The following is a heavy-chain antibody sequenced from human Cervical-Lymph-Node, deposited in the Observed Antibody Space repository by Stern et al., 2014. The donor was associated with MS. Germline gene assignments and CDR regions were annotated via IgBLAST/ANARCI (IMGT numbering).Heavy chain of an antibody. CDR2: ISWKGGSR. CDR3: AKTLGRSYHDPFDM. CDR1: GFTFDGYA. Sequence: EVQLVESGGGLVQPGRSLRLSCVASGFTFDGYAMPWVRQAPGKGLEWVSGISWKGGSRNSADCLKDRVTISTDNAKNSLYLQMSSLRPEDTAFYYCAKTLGRSYHDPFDMWGQGTMVIVSS. D-gene: IGHD3-16*02. J-gene: IGHJ3*02. V-gene: IGHV3-9*01.